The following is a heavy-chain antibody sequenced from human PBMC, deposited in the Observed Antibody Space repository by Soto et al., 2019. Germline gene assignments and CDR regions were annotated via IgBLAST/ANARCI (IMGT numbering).Heavy chain of an antibody. V-gene: IGHV5-51*01. CDR1: GYSFTSYW. CDR2: IYPGDSDT. CDR3: ARQGLEAAAGTHYSSGMDV. J-gene: IGHJ6*02. Sequence: PGESLKISCKGSGYSFTSYWIGWVRQMPGKGLEWVGIIYPGDSDTRYSPSFQGQVTISAHKSISTAYLQWSSLKASDTARYYCARQGLEAAAGTHYSSGMDVWGQGTTVTVSS. D-gene: IGHD6-13*01.